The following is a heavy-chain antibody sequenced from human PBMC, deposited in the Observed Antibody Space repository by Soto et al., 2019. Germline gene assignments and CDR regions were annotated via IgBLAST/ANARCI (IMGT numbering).Heavy chain of an antibody. CDR1: GGSISSYY. D-gene: IGHD3-3*01. Sequence: SETLSLTCPVSGGSISSYYWSWIRQPPGKGLEWIGYIYYSGSTYYNPSLKSRVTISVDTSKNQFSLKLSSVTAADTAVYYCARDPRILEWFNAFDIWGQGTMVTVSS. V-gene: IGHV4-59*12. CDR2: IYYSGST. CDR3: ARDPRILEWFNAFDI. J-gene: IGHJ3*02.